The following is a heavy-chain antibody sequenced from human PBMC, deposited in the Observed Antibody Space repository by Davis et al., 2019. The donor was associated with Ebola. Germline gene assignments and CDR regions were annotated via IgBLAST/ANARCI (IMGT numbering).Heavy chain of an antibody. CDR3: ARDRYCSGGSCYLYYYGMDV. Sequence: GESLKISCAASGFTFSSYWMSWVRQAPGKGLEWVANIKQDGSEKYYVDSVKGRFTISRDNAKNSLYLQMNSLRAEDTAVYYCARDRYCSGGSCYLYYYGMDVWGQGTLVTVSS. J-gene: IGHJ6*02. CDR1: GFTFSSYW. V-gene: IGHV3-7*01. CDR2: IKQDGSEK. D-gene: IGHD2-15*01.